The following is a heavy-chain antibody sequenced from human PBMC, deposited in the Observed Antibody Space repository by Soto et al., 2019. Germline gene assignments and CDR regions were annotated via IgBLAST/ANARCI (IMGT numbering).Heavy chain of an antibody. CDR1: GFTFSDYY. CDR2: ISPGGDII. Sequence: GGSLRLSCAAPGFTFSDYYMTWIRQAPGKGLDLLSYISPGGDIISYADSVKGRFTVSRDNGKKSLHLQMNGLRDEDTAMYYCTRDPRILDYWGQGTLVTVSS. J-gene: IGHJ4*02. CDR3: TRDPRILDY. V-gene: IGHV3-11*01.